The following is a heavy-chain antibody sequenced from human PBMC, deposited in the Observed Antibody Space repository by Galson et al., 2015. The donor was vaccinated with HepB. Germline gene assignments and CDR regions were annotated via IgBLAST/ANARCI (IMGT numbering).Heavy chain of an antibody. CDR3: AKDLKPVPAAYGMDV. Sequence: SLRLSCAASGFTFDDYTMHWVRQAPGKGLEWVSLISWDGGTTYYADSVKGRFTISRDNGKNSLYLQMNSLRTEDTALYYCAKDLKPVPAAYGMDVWGQGTTVTVSS. CDR2: ISWDGGTT. V-gene: IGHV3-43*01. CDR1: GFTFDDYT. D-gene: IGHD2-2*01. J-gene: IGHJ6*02.